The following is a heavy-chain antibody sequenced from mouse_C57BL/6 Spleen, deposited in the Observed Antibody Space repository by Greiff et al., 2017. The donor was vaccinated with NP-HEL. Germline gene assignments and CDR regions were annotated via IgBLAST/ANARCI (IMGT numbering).Heavy chain of an antibody. CDR1: GFTFSDYG. CDR3: ARPGPDWYFDV. D-gene: IGHD3-3*01. CDR2: ISSGSSTF. J-gene: IGHJ1*03. Sequence: EVHLVESGGGLVKPGGSLKLSCAASGFTFSDYGMHWVRQAPEKGLEWVAYISSGSSTFYYADTVKVRFTISRDNAKNTLFLQMTSLRSEDTAMSYCARPGPDWYFDVWGTGTTVTVSS. V-gene: IGHV5-17*01.